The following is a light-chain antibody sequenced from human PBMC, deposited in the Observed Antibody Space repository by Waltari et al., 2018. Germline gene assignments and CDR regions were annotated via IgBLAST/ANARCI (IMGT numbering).Light chain of an antibody. V-gene: IGKV2-30*02. CDR2: KIS. CDR1: QSLVHTDGNTY. Sequence: DVVMTQSPLSLPVTLGPPASISCRSSQSLVHTDGNTYVNWFQQRPGQPPRRLIYKISRRESGVPDRLSGSGSGTDFTLKISRVEAEDVGVYYCMQGSHWPRTFGQGTKLEI. J-gene: IGKJ2*01. CDR3: MQGSHWPRT.